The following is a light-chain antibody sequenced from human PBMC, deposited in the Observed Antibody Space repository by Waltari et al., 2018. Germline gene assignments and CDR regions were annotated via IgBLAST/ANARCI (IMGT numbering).Light chain of an antibody. CDR2: EVS. V-gene: IGLV2-14*01. CDR3: SSYTSSRTGV. Sequence: QSALTQPASASGSPGQSITISCTGTRSDVGGSNYVPWYQQHPGKAPKLMIYEVSNRPSGVSNRFSGSKSGNTASLTIAGLQAEDEADYYCSSYTSSRTGVFGTGTKVTVL. J-gene: IGLJ1*01. CDR1: RSDVGGSNY.